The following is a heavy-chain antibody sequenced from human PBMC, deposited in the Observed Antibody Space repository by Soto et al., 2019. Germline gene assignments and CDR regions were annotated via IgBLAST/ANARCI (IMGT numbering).Heavy chain of an antibody. V-gene: IGHV2-26*01. Sequence: QVTLKESGPVLVKPTETLTLTCTVSGFSLSNARMGVSWIRQPPGKALEWLAHIFSNDEKSYSTSLKSRLTISNDTSKRQVVLTMTNMDPVDTATYYSARIPRQYSSGWYYYGMDVWGQGTTVTVSS. J-gene: IGHJ6*02. CDR2: IFSNDEK. CDR1: GFSLSNARMG. D-gene: IGHD6-19*01. CDR3: ARIPRQYSSGWYYYGMDV.